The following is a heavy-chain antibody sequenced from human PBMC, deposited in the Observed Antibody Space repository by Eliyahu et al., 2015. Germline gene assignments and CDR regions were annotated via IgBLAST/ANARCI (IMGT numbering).Heavy chain of an antibody. CDR2: RNPNSGGT. Sequence: QVQLVQSGAEVKXPGASXXVSCKXSGYTXTGYXMHXVRXAPGKGLXWMGWRNPNSGGTNYAQKFQGRVTMTRDTSISTAYMELSRLRSDDTAVYYCAREDSSSSRLYGYWGQGTLVTVSS. CDR3: AREDSSSSRLYGY. J-gene: IGHJ4*02. V-gene: IGHV1-2*02. D-gene: IGHD6-6*01. CDR1: GYTXTGYX.